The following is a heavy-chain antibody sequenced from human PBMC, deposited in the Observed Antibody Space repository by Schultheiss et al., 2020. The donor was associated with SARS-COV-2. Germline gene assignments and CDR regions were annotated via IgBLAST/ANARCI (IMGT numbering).Heavy chain of an antibody. CDR1: GFSLTTSGMR. CDR2: IDWDDDK. V-gene: IGHV2-70*04. CDR3: ARMGVGATVGY. D-gene: IGHD1-26*01. J-gene: IGHJ4*02. Sequence: SGPTLVKPTQTLTLTCTFSGFSLTTSGMRVTWIRQPPGKALEWLARIDWDDDKLYSTSLKTRLTVSKDTSENQVVLTMTNMDTVDTATYYCARMGVGATVGYWGQGTLVTVSS.